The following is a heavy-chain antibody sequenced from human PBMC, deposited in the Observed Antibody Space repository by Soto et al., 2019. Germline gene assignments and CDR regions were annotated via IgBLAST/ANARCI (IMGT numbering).Heavy chain of an antibody. CDR2: ISYDGSNK. D-gene: IGHD3-16*01. Sequence: GGSLRLSCAASGFTFSSYAMHWVRQAPGKGLEWVAVISYDGSNKYYADSVKGRFTISRDNSKNTLYLQMNSLRAEDTAVYYCARTMRDYVWGSYGYWGQGTLVTISS. J-gene: IGHJ4*02. V-gene: IGHV3-30-3*01. CDR3: ARTMRDYVWGSYGY. CDR1: GFTFSSYA.